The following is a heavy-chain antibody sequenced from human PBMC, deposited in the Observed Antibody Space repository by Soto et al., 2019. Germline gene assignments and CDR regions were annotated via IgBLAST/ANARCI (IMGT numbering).Heavy chain of an antibody. CDR2: ISGSGGTT. Sequence: GGSLRLSCSASGFTFSSYSMSWVRQAPGKGLEWVSSISGSGGTTYYADSVKGHFTISRDNSKSTLYLQMNSLRAEDTAVYYCAKEWSSGMDVWGQGTTVTVSS. CDR1: GFTFSSYS. J-gene: IGHJ6*02. V-gene: IGHV3-23*01. CDR3: AKEWSSGMDV. D-gene: IGHD2-15*01.